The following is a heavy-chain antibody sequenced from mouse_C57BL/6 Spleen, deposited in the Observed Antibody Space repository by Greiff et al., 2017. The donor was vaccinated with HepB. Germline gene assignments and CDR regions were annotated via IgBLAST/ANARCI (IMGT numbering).Heavy chain of an antibody. CDR1: GYTFTSYW. Sequence: VQLQQPGAELVMPGASVKLSCKASGYTFTSYWMHWVKQRPGQGLEWIGEIDPSDSYTNYNQKFKGKSTLTVDKSSSTAYMQLSSLTSEDSAVYYCARGVSRRYAMDYGGQGTSVTVSS. CDR2: IDPSDSYT. V-gene: IGHV1-69*01. J-gene: IGHJ4*01. D-gene: IGHD2-12*01. CDR3: ARGVSRRYAMDY.